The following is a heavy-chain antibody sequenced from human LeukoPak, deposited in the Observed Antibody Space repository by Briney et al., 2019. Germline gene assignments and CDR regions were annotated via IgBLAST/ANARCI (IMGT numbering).Heavy chain of an antibody. CDR1: GFTFDDYG. J-gene: IGHJ4*02. CDR2: IKWNGGST. D-gene: IGHD6-13*01. V-gene: IGHV3-20*04. CDR3: ASTIGSAGTQY. Sequence: GGSLRLSCAASGFTFDDYGMSWVRQAPGKGLEWVSGIKWNGGSTSYADSVKGRFTISRDNAKNRLYLQMNSLGAEDTAVYYCASTIGSAGTQYWGQGTLVTVSS.